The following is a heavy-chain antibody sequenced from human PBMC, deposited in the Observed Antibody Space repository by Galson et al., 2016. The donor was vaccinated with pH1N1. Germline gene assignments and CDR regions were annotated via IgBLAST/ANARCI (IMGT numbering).Heavy chain of an antibody. D-gene: IGHD3-10*01. CDR3: AREIYKSGSF. CDR2: IYQDGSDK. V-gene: IGHV3-7*01. CDR1: GFMFSRYW. Sequence: SLRLSCAASGFMFSRYWMTWVRQAPGKGLEWVANIYQDGSDKYYVDSVKGRFTISRDNAKNSLYLQMNSLRGEDTAMYYCAREIYKSGSFWGQGTLVTVSS. J-gene: IGHJ4*02.